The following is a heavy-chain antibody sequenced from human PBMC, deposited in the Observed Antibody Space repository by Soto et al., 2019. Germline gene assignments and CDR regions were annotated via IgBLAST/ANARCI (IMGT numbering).Heavy chain of an antibody. D-gene: IGHD3-22*01. CDR1: GFTFSSYE. V-gene: IGHV3-48*03. J-gene: IGHJ3*02. CDR3: ARESPIYQDYYDSSGYYAFDI. Sequence: GGSLRLSCAASGFTFSSYEMNWVRQAPGKGLEWVSYISSSGSTIYYADSVKGRFTISRDNAKNSLYLQMNRLRAEDTAVYYCARESPIYQDYYDSSGYYAFDIWGQGTMVTVSS. CDR2: ISSSGSTI.